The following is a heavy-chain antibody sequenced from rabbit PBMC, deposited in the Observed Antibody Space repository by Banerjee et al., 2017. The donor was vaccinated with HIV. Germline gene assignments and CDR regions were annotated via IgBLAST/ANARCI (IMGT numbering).Heavy chain of an antibody. CDR1: GFSFSSSYW. D-gene: IGHD4-1*01. Sequence: QEQLEESGGDLVKPEGSLTLTCTASGFSFSSSYWICWVRQAPGKGLEWIACIDPGNSATSYATWAKGRFTISKISSTSVTLQMTSLTAADTATHFCARRDDSNAFNPWGPGTLVTVS. J-gene: IGHJ2*01. V-gene: IGHV1S45*01. CDR3: ARRDDSNAFNP. CDR2: IDPGNSAT.